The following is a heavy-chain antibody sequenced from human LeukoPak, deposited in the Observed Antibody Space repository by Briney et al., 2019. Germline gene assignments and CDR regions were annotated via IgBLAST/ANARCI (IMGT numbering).Heavy chain of an antibody. Sequence: GESLKISCKGSGSSFTSYWIGWVRQLPGKGLEWMGIIYPGDSGTRYSPSFQGQVTISADKSISTAYLQWSSLKASDTAMYYCAGRIAVAGTDWFDPWGQGTLVTVSS. CDR2: IYPGDSGT. D-gene: IGHD6-19*01. J-gene: IGHJ5*02. CDR1: GSSFTSYW. V-gene: IGHV5-51*01. CDR3: AGRIAVAGTDWFDP.